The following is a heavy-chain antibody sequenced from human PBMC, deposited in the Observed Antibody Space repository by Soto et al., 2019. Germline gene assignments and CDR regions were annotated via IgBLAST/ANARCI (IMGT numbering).Heavy chain of an antibody. J-gene: IGHJ6*03. CDR1: GFTFDDYA. CDR3: ARDVGTGSRYYYTDV. CDR2: ISWNSGSI. Sequence: VQLVESGGGLVQPGRSLRLSCAASGFTFDDYAMHWVRQAPGKGLEWVSGISWNSGSIGYADSVKGRFTISRDNAKNCRYLQMNSLRAEDTALYYCARDVGTGSRYYYTDVWGKGTTVTVSS. D-gene: IGHD6-13*01. V-gene: IGHV3-9*01.